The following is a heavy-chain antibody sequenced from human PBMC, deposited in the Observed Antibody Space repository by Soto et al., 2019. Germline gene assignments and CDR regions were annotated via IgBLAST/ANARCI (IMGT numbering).Heavy chain of an antibody. Sequence: GASVKVSCKASGGTFSSYAISWVRQAPGQGLEWMGGIIPIFGTANYAQKFQGRVTITADESTSTAYMELSSLRSEDTAVYYCARDRANYDFWSGYYRSGMDVWGQGTTVTVSS. CDR3: ARDRANYDFWSGYYRSGMDV. CDR2: IIPIFGTA. D-gene: IGHD3-3*01. V-gene: IGHV1-69*13. J-gene: IGHJ6*02. CDR1: GGTFSSYA.